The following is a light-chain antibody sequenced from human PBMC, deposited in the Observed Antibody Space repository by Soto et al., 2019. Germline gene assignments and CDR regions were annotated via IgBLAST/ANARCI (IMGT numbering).Light chain of an antibody. CDR1: SGSVSTSYY. Sequence: QTVVTQEPSFSVSPGGTVTLTCGLSSGSVSTSYYPSWYQQTPGQAPRTLIYSTNTRSSGVPDRFSGSILGNKAALTITGAQADDESDYYCVLYMGSGPWVFGGGTKVTV. V-gene: IGLV8-61*01. CDR2: STN. J-gene: IGLJ3*02. CDR3: VLYMGSGPWV.